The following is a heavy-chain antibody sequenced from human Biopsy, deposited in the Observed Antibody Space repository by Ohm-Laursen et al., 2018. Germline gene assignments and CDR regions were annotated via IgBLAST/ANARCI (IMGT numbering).Heavy chain of an antibody. D-gene: IGHD1-1*01. CDR1: GFSFSSYG. V-gene: IGHV3-33*01. CDR3: ARPTNARAGGAPFDI. CDR2: LWYDGTNK. J-gene: IGHJ3*02. Sequence: SLRLSCAAPGFSFSSYGMHWVRQAPGKGLEWVAVLWYDGTNKYYAGSVKGRFTISRDNSKNTLYLQMNSLRAEDTAMYYCARPTNARAGGAPFDIWGQGTMVTVSS.